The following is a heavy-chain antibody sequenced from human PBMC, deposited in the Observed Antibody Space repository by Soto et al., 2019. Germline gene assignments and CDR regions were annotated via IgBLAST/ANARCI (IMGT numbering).Heavy chain of an antibody. Sequence: GGSLRLSCAASGFTFSSYAMSWVRQAPGKGLEWVSAISGSGGSTYYADSVKGRFTISRDNSKNTLYLQMNSLRAEDTAVYYCAKDRMITFGVGLSYYFDYWGQGTLVTVSS. CDR1: GFTFSSYA. CDR2: ISGSGGST. V-gene: IGHV3-23*01. CDR3: AKDRMITFGVGLSYYFDY. J-gene: IGHJ4*02. D-gene: IGHD3-16*01.